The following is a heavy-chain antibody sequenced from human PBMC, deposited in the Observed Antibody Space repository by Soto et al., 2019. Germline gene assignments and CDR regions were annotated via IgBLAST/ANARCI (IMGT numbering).Heavy chain of an antibody. CDR1: GGSFSGYY. V-gene: IGHV4-34*01. CDR2: INHSGST. J-gene: IGHJ5*02. CDR3: AAYSSGWYGWFDP. D-gene: IGHD6-19*01. Sequence: PSETLSLTCAVYGGSFSGYYWSWIRQPPGKGLEWIGEINHSGSTNYNPSLKSRVTISVDTPKNQFSLKLSSVTAADTAVYYCAAYSSGWYGWFDPWGQGTLVTVSS.